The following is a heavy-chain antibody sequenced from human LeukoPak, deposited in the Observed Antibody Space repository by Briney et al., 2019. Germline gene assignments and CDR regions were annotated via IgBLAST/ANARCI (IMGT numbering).Heavy chain of an antibody. CDR3: ARVSVIAAAGTTGFYYYMDV. Sequence: PSETLSLTCTVSGGSISSYYWSWIRQPPGKGLEWIGYIYYSGSTNYNPSLKSRVTISVDTFKNQFSLKLSSVTAADTAVYYCARVSVIAAAGTTGFYYYMDVWGKGTTVTISS. CDR1: GGSISSYY. D-gene: IGHD6-13*01. CDR2: IYYSGST. V-gene: IGHV4-59*01. J-gene: IGHJ6*03.